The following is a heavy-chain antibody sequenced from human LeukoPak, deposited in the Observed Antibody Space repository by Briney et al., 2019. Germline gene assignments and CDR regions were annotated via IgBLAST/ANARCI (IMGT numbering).Heavy chain of an antibody. D-gene: IGHD3-16*01. CDR1: GGSISSGDYY. V-gene: IGHV4-30-4*01. Sequence: SHTLSLTCTVSGGSISSGDYYWSWIRQPPGKGLEWIGYIYYSGSTYYNPSLKSRVTISVDTSKNQFSLKLSSVTAADTAVYYCARAGSDLVWAYYFDYWGQGTLVTVSS. CDR3: ARAGSDLVWAYYFDY. CDR2: IYYSGST. J-gene: IGHJ4*02.